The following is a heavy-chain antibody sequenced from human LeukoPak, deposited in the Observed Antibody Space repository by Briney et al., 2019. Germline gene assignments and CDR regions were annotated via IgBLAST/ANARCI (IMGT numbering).Heavy chain of an antibody. Sequence: SQTLSLTCTVSGASFNSDDQYWNWIRQSPGKGLEWIGSIHPSGMLYNNPYLESRVTMSRDTSKNQFSLNLNSVTASDTAVYFCSRGLDSRKLGYWGQGILVSVSS. CDR1: GASFNSDDQY. J-gene: IGHJ4*02. V-gene: IGHV4-31*03. D-gene: IGHD3-22*01. CDR3: SRGLDSRKLGY. CDR2: IHPSGML.